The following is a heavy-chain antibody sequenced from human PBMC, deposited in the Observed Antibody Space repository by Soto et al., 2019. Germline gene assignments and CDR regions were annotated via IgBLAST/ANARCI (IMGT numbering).Heavy chain of an antibody. CDR3: ASATYCSITSCYTGWYGMEV. D-gene: IGHD2-2*02. CDR2: ISYDGSNK. CDR1: GFTFSSYA. J-gene: IGHJ6*02. V-gene: IGHV3-30-3*01. Sequence: GGSLRLSCAASGFTFSSYAMHWVRQAPGKGLEWVAVISYDGSNKYYADSVKGRFTISRDNSKCTQYLQMNSLRAEDTAVYSCASATYCSITSCYTGWYGMEVWRQGTTVTVS.